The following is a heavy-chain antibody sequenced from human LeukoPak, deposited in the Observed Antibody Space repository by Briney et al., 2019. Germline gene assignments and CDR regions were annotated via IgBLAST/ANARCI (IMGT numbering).Heavy chain of an antibody. V-gene: IGHV3-9*03. CDR3: ARDRGSSPLGNLDF. Sequence: PGGSLRLSCEASGFTFDDYAMHWVRQLPGNGLAWVSSISWNSVFIDYADSVRGRFTISRDNAKNTLSLQMTSLRPDDMGVYYCARDRGSSPLGNLDFWGLGTLVAVSS. CDR1: GFTFDDYA. J-gene: IGHJ4*02. D-gene: IGHD3-16*01. CDR2: ISWNSVFI.